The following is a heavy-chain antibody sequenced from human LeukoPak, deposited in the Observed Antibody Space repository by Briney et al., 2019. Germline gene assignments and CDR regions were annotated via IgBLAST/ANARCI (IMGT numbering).Heavy chain of an antibody. CDR2: IRYDGSNK. Sequence: PGGSLRLSCAASGFTFSDYNMHWVRQAPGKGLEWVAFIRYDGSNKYYADSVKGRFTISRDNAKNTLYLQMNSLRAEDTAVYYCARVLGYDSSGYWFDPWGQGTLVTVSS. J-gene: IGHJ5*02. V-gene: IGHV3-30*02. CDR3: ARVLGYDSSGYWFDP. D-gene: IGHD3-22*01. CDR1: GFTFSDYN.